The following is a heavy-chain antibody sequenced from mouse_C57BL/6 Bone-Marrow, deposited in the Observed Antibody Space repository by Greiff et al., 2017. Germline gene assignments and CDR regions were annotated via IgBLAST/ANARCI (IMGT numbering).Heavy chain of an antibody. J-gene: IGHJ3*01. CDR3: ARHEEDPFYYDYPAWFAY. CDR2: FYPGSGSI. CDR1: GYTFTEYT. D-gene: IGHD2-4*01. Sequence: QVQLQQSGAELVKPGASVKLSCKASGYTFTEYTIHWVKQRSGQGLEWIGWFYPGSGSIKYNEKFKDKATLTADKSSSTVYMELSRLTSEDSAVYFCARHEEDPFYYDYPAWFAYWGQGTLVTVSA. V-gene: IGHV1-62-2*01.